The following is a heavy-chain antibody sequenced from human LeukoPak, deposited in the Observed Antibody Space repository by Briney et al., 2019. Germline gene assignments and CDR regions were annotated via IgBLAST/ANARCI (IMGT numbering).Heavy chain of an antibody. Sequence: SETLSLTCTVSGGSISSYYWSWIRQPAGKGLEWIGRIYTSGSTNYNPSLKSRVTMSVDTSKNQFSLKLSSVTAADTAVYYCARGVSVSPFYYYYYMDVWGKGTTVTVS. CDR1: GGSISSYY. V-gene: IGHV4-4*07. CDR2: IYTSGST. CDR3: ARGVSVSPFYYYYYMDV. D-gene: IGHD6-13*01. J-gene: IGHJ6*03.